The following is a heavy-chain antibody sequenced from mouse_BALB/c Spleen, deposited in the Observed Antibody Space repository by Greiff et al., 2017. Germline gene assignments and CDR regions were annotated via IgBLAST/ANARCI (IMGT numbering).Heavy chain of an antibody. D-gene: IGHD2-4*01. Sequence: EVQLVESGGGLVQPGGSRKLSCAASGFTFSSFGMHWVRQAPEKGLEWVAYISSGSSTIYYADTVKGRFTISRDNPKNTLFLQMTSLRSEDTAMYYCARGRDYEGAMDYWGQGTSVTVSS. CDR1: GFTFSSFG. CDR3: ARGRDYEGAMDY. V-gene: IGHV5-17*02. CDR2: ISSGSSTI. J-gene: IGHJ4*01.